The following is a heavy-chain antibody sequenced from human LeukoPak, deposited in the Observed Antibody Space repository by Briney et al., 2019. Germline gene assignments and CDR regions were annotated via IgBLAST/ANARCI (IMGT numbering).Heavy chain of an antibody. J-gene: IGHJ6*02. V-gene: IGHV3-23*01. CDR2: ISGSGGST. D-gene: IGHD2-2*01. CDR3: AKDPRLSCSSTSCYEGYYYYGMDV. CDR1: GFTFSSYA. Sequence: PGGSLRLSCAASGFTFSSYAMSCVRQAPGKGREWVSAISGSGGSTYYADSVKGRFTISRDNSKNTLYLQMNSLSAEDTAVYYCAKDPRLSCSSTSCYEGYYYYGMDVWGQGTTVTVSS.